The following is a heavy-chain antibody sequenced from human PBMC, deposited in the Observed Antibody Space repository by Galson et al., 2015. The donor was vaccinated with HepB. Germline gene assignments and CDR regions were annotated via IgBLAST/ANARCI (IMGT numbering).Heavy chain of an antibody. J-gene: IGHJ6*04. CDR2: INSDDSST. Sequence: SLRLSCAASGFTFSSYWMPWVRQAPGKGLVWVSRINSDDSSTTYADSVKGRFTISRDNAKDTLYLQMNSLRAEDTAVYYCANHCSSTSCWGEVWGKGTTVTVSS. V-gene: IGHV3-74*03. CDR1: GFTFSSYW. D-gene: IGHD2-2*01. CDR3: ANHCSSTSCWGEV.